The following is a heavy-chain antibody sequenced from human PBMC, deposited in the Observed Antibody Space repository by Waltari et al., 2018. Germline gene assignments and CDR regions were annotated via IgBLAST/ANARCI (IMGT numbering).Heavy chain of an antibody. V-gene: IGHV1-2*06. CDR1: GYTFTGYY. J-gene: IGHJ4*02. D-gene: IGHD1-1*01. Sequence: QVQLVQSGAEVKKPGASVKVSCKASGYTFTGYYMHWVRQAPGQGLEWRGRINPNSGGTNYAQKFQGRVTITADKSTSTAYMELSSLRSEDTAVYYCAIRWNDDEDYWGQGTLVTVSS. CDR3: AIRWNDDEDY. CDR2: INPNSGGT.